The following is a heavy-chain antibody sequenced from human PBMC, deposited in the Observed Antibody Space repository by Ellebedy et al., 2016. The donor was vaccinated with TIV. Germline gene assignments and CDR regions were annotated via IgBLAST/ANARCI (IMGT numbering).Heavy chain of an antibody. V-gene: IGHV1-58*01. D-gene: IGHD4-17*01. CDR1: GFTFTNSA. CDR2: IVVGSGNT. CDR3: AAESYGDYVGYFDY. J-gene: IGHJ4*02. Sequence: SVKVSXXASGFTFTNSAVLWVRQARGQRLEWIGWIVVGSGNTNYAQKFQERVTITRDMSTSTAYMELSSLRSEDTAVYYCAAESYGDYVGYFDYWGQGTLVTVSS.